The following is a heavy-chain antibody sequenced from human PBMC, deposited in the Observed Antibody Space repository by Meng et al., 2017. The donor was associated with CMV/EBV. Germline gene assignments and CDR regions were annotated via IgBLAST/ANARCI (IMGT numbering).Heavy chain of an antibody. CDR2: ISSSSSYI. V-gene: IGHV3-21*01. Sequence: GGSLRLSCAASGFTFSSCSMNWVRQAPGKGLEWVSSISSSSSYIYYADSVKGRFTISRDNAKNSLYLQMNSLRAEDTAVYYCARAPGSYYDYWGQGTLVTVSS. J-gene: IGHJ4*02. CDR1: GFTFSSCS. D-gene: IGHD1-26*01. CDR3: ARAPGSYYDY.